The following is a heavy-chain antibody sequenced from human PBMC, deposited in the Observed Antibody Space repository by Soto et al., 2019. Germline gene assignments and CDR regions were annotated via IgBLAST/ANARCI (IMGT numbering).Heavy chain of an antibody. CDR3: ARGAYGSGPGVWFDP. CDR1: GGSISSGDYY. V-gene: IGHV4-30-4*01. J-gene: IGHJ5*02. D-gene: IGHD3-10*01. CDR2: IYYSGST. Sequence: QVQLQESGPGLVKPSQTLSLTCTVSGGSISSGDYYWSWIRQPPGKGLEWIGYIYYSGSTYYNPSLKGRVTISVDSSKNQFSLKLSSVTAADTAVYYCARGAYGSGPGVWFDPWGQGTLVTVSS.